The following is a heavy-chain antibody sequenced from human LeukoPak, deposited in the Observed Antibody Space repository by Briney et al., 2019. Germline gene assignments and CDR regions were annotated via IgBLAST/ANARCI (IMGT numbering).Heavy chain of an antibody. D-gene: IGHD2-2*02. V-gene: IGHV3-48*01. CDR2: ISSSSSTI. J-gene: IGHJ3*02. Sequence: PGRSLRLSCAASGFTFSSYSMNWVRQAPGKGLEWVSYISSSSSTIYYADSVKGRFTISRDNAKNSLYLQMNSLRAEDTAVYYCARASIVVVPAAIGGRNAFDIWGQGTMVTVSS. CDR3: ARASIVVVPAAIGGRNAFDI. CDR1: GFTFSSYS.